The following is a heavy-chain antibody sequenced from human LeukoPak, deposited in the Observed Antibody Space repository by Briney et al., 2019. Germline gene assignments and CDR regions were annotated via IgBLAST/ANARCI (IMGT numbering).Heavy chain of an antibody. Sequence: ETLSLTCAVYGGSFSRYYWSWIRQPPGKGLEWIGEINHSGSTNYNPYLKSRVTISVDTSQNQFSLKLSSVTAADTAVYYCAGTRRYCSGGSCYNWFDPWGQGTLVTVSS. CDR1: GGSFSRYY. V-gene: IGHV4-34*01. CDR2: INHSGST. J-gene: IGHJ5*02. CDR3: AGTRRYCSGGSCYNWFDP. D-gene: IGHD2-15*01.